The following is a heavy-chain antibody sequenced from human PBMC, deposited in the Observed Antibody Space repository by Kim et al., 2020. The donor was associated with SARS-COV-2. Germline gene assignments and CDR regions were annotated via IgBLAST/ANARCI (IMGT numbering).Heavy chain of an antibody. Sequence: YTPSLKTRLSISADTSKHQVVLTMANMDPVDTATYYCARIRGSTWSSGFDLWGQGTLVTVSS. J-gene: IGHJ4*02. D-gene: IGHD3-10*01. V-gene: IGHV2-70*01. CDR3: ARIRGSTWSSGFDL.